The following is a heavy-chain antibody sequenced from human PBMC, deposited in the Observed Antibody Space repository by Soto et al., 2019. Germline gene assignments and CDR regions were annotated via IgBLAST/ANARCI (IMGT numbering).Heavy chain of an antibody. CDR3: ARGGRVVRGVIPF. D-gene: IGHD3-10*01. V-gene: IGHV4-34*01. CDR1: GGSFSGYY. Sequence: SETLSLTCAVYGGSFSGYYLSWIRQPPGKGLEWIGEINHSGSTNYNPSLKSRVTISVDTSKNQFSLKLSSVTAADTAVYYCARGGRVVRGVIPFWGQGTLVTVSS. CDR2: INHSGST. J-gene: IGHJ4*02.